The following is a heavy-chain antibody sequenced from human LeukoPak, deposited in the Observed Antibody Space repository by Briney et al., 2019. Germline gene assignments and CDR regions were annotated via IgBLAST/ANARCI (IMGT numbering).Heavy chain of an antibody. D-gene: IGHD2/OR15-2a*01. CDR3: AKNLFNPLRPA. CDR2: IYSGGST. J-gene: IGHJ5*02. CDR1: GFTVSSNY. V-gene: IGHV3-53*01. Sequence: GGSLRLSCAASGFTVSSNYMSWVRQAPGKGLEWVSVIYSGGSTYYADSVKGRFTISRDNPKNTLYLHMSSLRAEDTALYYCAKNLFNPLRPAWGQGTLVTVSS.